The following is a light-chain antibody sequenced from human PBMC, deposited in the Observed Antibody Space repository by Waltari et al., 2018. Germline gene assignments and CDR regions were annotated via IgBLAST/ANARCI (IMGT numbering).Light chain of an antibody. Sequence: ANQPVSCYLAWHQNRRGQAPRLVISEASQRASGTPTRFSGSASGTDFTLTISSLEPEYFAVYYCQQRTSWGGLTFGGGTKVEI. CDR2: EAS. CDR1: QPVSCY. V-gene: IGKV3-11*01. J-gene: IGKJ4*01. CDR3: QQRTSWGGLT.